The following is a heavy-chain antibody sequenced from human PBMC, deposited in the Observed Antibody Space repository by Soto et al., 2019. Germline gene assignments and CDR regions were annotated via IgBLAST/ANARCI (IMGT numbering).Heavy chain of an antibody. J-gene: IGHJ4*01. Sequence: PLRLSCVAAEFLLRDFGMHWVRKTPGKGLEWVSVIWYDGSNTYQGESVKGRFTMSRDISKNTLYLQMDSLRPEDTAVYYCAIAMAGKGHPFDYWGHGTLVTVSS. D-gene: IGHD6-19*01. CDR2: IWYDGSNT. V-gene: IGHV3-33*01. CDR1: EFLLRDFG. CDR3: AIAMAGKGHPFDY.